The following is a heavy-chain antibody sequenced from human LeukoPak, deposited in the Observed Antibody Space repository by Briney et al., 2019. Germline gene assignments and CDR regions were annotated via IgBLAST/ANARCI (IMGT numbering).Heavy chain of an antibody. CDR1: GFSFSSSD. V-gene: IGHV3-48*04. J-gene: IGHJ4*02. CDR3: AREGNDYYDNYCDY. Sequence: PGRSLRLSCAASGFSFSSSDMNWVRQAPGKGLEWVSYISSSSGTIYYADSVKGRFTISRDNAKNSLYLQMNSLRAEDTAVYYCAREGNDYYDNYCDYWGQGTLVTVSS. CDR2: ISSSSGTI. D-gene: IGHD3-22*01.